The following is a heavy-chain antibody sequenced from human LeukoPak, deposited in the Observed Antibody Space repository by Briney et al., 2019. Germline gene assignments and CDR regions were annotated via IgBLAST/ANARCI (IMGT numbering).Heavy chain of an antibody. CDR1: GFTFSSYG. CDR2: IRYDGSNK. Sequence: GRSLRLSCAASGFTFSSYGMHWVRQAPGKGLEWVAFIRYDGSNKYYADSVKGRFTISRDNSKNTLYLQMNSLRAEDTAVYYCAKDDGLYSRSLPRAFDIWGQGTMVTVSS. CDR3: AKDDGLYSRSLPRAFDI. V-gene: IGHV3-30*02. D-gene: IGHD6-6*01. J-gene: IGHJ3*02.